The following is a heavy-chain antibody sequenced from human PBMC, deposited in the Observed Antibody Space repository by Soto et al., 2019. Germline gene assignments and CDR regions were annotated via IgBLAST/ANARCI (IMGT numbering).Heavy chain of an antibody. CDR1: RGSIISYY. D-gene: IGHD3-16*01. Sequence: SETLSLTCTVSRGSIISYYWTWIRQPPWKELEWIGYIYYSGSTNYNPSLKSRVTISLDTSKNEVSLRLTSVTAADTGVYYCARRGGTANLYPHYFDYWGQGALVTVSS. J-gene: IGHJ4*02. V-gene: IGHV4-59*08. CDR3: ARRGGTANLYPHYFDY. CDR2: IYYSGST.